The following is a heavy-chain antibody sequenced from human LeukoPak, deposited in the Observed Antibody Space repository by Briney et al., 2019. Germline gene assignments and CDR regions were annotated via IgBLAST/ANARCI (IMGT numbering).Heavy chain of an antibody. V-gene: IGHV4-59*01. J-gene: IGHJ1*01. CDR2: IYYSGST. D-gene: IGHD2-15*01. CDR3: ARVFGSCYDH. Sequence: PSETLSLTCTVSGGSISSYYWSWIRQPPGKGLEWIGYIYYSGSTNYNPSLKSRVTISVATSKNQFSLKLSSVTAAETAVYYCARVFGSCYDHWGQGTLVTVSS. CDR1: GGSISSYY.